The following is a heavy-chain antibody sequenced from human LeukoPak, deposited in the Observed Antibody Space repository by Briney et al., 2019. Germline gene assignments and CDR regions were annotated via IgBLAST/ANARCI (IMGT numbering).Heavy chain of an antibody. CDR2: IYPGDSHT. Sequence: GESLKISCRGSGYSVPNYWIGWVRQMPGKGLECMGIIYPGDSHTRYSPSFQDQVTIPVDKSISTAYLQWSSLKASDTAMYYCARGPYAYTSSATLGSYNWFDPWGQGSLVTVSS. J-gene: IGHJ5*02. V-gene: IGHV5-51*01. CDR3: ARGPYAYTSSATLGSYNWFDP. D-gene: IGHD2-2*02. CDR1: GYSVPNYW.